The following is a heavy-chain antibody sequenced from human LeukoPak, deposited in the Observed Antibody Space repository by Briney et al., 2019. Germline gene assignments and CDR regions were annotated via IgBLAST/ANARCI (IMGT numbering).Heavy chain of an antibody. CDR2: ISSTSSTI. V-gene: IGHV3-48*02. CDR1: GFTFSSYS. D-gene: IGHD3-22*01. CDR3: ARYYYDNSGYYFSLGY. J-gene: IGHJ4*02. Sequence: GGSLRLSCAVSGFTFSSYSMNWVRQSPGKGLESFSHISSTSSTIYYANSVKGRFTISRDNAKNSLYLQMNSLRDEDTAVYYCARYYYDNSGYYFSLGYWGQGTLVTVSS.